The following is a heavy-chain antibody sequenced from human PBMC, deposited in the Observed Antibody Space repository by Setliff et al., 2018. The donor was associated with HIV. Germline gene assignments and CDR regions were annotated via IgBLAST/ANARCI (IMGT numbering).Heavy chain of an antibody. J-gene: IGHJ3*02. CDR2: IYYSGTT. CDR1: GGSISSYY. D-gene: IGHD6-13*01. Sequence: SETLSLTCTVSGGSISSYYWSWIRQPPGKGLEWIGYIYYSGTTNYNPSLKSRVTISVDTSKNQFSLKLSSVTAADTAVYYCARHWYSSSWYHVFDIWGQGTVVTVSS. CDR3: ARHWYSSSWYHVFDI. V-gene: IGHV4-59*08.